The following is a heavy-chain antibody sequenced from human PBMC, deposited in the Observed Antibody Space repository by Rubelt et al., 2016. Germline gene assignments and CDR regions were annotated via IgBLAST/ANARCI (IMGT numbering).Heavy chain of an antibody. CDR3: ARHGAGSSPVKI. V-gene: IGHV4-4*02. J-gene: IGHJ3*02. Sequence: QVQLQESGPGLVKPSGTLSLTCVVSGGSISSSDWWSWVRQPPGKGLEWIGEINHSGSTYYNPSLKSRVTISVDTSKNRFSLKLGSGTAADTAVYYCARHGAGSSPVKIWGQGTMVTVSS. CDR1: GGSISSSDW. D-gene: IGHD3-10*01. CDR2: INHSGST.